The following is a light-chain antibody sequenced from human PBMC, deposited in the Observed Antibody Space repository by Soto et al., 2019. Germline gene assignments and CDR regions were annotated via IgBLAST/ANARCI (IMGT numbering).Light chain of an antibody. J-gene: IGLJ2*01. CDR3: LLSYPTNRV. CDR1: TGAVTSGHY. CDR2: ETS. Sequence: QTVVTQEPSLTVSPGGTVTLTCASSTGAVTSGHYPYWFQQKPGQAPRTLIYETSTKQSWTPARFSGSLLGGKAVLTLSGAQPEDEAEYYCLLSYPTNRVFGGGTKLTVL. V-gene: IGLV7-46*01.